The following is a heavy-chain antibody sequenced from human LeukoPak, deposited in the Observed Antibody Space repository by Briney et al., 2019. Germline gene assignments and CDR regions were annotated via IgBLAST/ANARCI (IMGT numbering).Heavy chain of an antibody. CDR1: GGSISSYY. CDR3: AGGSANYYYGMDV. D-gene: IGHD3-16*01. J-gene: IGHJ6*02. V-gene: IGHV4-59*01. Sequence: PSETLSLTCTVSGGSISSYYWSWIRQPPGKVLEWIGYIYYSGSTNYNPSLKSRVTISVDTSKNQFSLKLSSVTAADTAVYYCAGGSANYYYGMDVWGQGTTVTVSS. CDR2: IYYSGST.